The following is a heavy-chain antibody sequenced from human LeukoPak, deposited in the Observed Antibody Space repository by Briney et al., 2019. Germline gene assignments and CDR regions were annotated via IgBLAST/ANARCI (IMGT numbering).Heavy chain of an antibody. Sequence: ASVKVSCKASGYTFTSYGISWVRQAPGQGLEWMGWISAYNGNTNYAQKLQGRITMTTNTSTSTGYMEVRSLRSDDTGVYYCVRDLRYYDISLTWTDYYFDYWGQGTLVTVSS. V-gene: IGHV1-18*01. CDR3: VRDLRYYDISLTWTDYYFDY. CDR2: ISAYNGNT. J-gene: IGHJ4*02. CDR1: GYTFTSYG. D-gene: IGHD3-22*01.